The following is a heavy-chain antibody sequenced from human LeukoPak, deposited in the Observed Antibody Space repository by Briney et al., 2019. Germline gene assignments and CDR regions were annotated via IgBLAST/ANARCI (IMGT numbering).Heavy chain of an antibody. J-gene: IGHJ4*02. Sequence: SETLSLTCTVSGYSISSGYYWGWIRQPPGKGLEWIGSIYHSGSTYYNPSLKSRVTISVDTSKNQFSLKLSSVTAADTAVYYCARSDGGNSGDYFDYWGQGTLVTVSS. V-gene: IGHV4-38-2*02. CDR2: IYHSGST. CDR1: GYSISSGYY. D-gene: IGHD4-23*01. CDR3: ARSDGGNSGDYFDY.